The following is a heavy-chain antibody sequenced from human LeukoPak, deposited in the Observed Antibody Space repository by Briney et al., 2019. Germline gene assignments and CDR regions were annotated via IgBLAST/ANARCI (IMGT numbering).Heavy chain of an antibody. CDR2: VIPIFGIA. D-gene: IGHD1-7*01. Sequence: SVKVSCKASGGTFSSYAISWVRQAPGQGLEWMGRVIPIFGIANYAQRFQGRVTITADKSTSTAYMELSSLRSEDTAVYYCARGRGRLELPPSVFDAFDIWGQGTMVTVSS. V-gene: IGHV1-69*04. CDR3: ARGRGRLELPPSVFDAFDI. J-gene: IGHJ3*02. CDR1: GGTFSSYA.